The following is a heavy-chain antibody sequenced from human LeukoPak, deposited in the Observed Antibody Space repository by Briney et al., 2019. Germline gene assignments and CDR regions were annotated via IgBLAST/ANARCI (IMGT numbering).Heavy chain of an antibody. CDR1: GFTFSSYW. J-gene: IGHJ4*02. Sequence: PGGSLRLSCAASGFTFSSYWMSWVRQAPGKGLEWVANIKQDGSEKYYLESVKGRFTISRDNAKNSLYLQMNSLRAEDTAVYYCARADSAMVRDFDYWGQGTLVTVSS. CDR3: ARADSAMVRDFDY. V-gene: IGHV3-7*01. D-gene: IGHD5-18*01. CDR2: IKQDGSEK.